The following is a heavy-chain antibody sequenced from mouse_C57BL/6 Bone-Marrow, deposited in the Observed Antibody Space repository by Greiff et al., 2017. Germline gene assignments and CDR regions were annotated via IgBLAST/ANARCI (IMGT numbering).Heavy chain of an antibody. Sequence: QVQLQPSGSELRSPGSSVKLSCKDFDSEVFPIAYMSWVRQKPGHGFEWIGGILPSIGRTIYGEKFEDKATLDADTLSNTAYLELNSLTSEDSAICYSARWIYSWYFDVWGTGTTVTVSS. CDR1: DSEVFPIAY. D-gene: IGHD1-1*01. J-gene: IGHJ1*03. CDR3: ARWIYSWYFDV. CDR2: ILPSIGRT. V-gene: IGHV15-2*01.